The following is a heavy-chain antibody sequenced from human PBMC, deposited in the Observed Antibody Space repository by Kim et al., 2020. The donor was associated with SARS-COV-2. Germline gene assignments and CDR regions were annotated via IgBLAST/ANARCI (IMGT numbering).Heavy chain of an antibody. V-gene: IGHV4-4*07. J-gene: IGHJ6*02. CDR3: ARDVVATIPYYYYGMDV. CDR1: GGSISSYY. Sequence: SETLSLTCTVSGGSISSYYWSWIRQPAGKGLEWIGRIYTSGSTNYNPSLKSRVTMSVDTSKNQFSLKLSSVTAADTAVYYCARDVVATIPYYYYGMDVWGQGTTVTVSS. D-gene: IGHD5-12*01. CDR2: IYTSGST.